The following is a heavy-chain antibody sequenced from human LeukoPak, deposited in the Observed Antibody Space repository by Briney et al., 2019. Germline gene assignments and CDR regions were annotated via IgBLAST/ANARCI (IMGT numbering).Heavy chain of an antibody. CDR1: GFTFSSYS. CDR3: ARGLRLGELSPYYFDY. D-gene: IGHD3-16*02. J-gene: IGHJ4*02. Sequence: GGSLRLSCAASGFTFSSYSMNWVRQAPGKGLEWVAVISYDGSNKYYADSVKGRFTISRDNSKNTLYLQMNSLRAEDTAVYYCARGLRLGELSPYYFDYWGQGTLVTVSS. CDR2: ISYDGSNK. V-gene: IGHV3-30*03.